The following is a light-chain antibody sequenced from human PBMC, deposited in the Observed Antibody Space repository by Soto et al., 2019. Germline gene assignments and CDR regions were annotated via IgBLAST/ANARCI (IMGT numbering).Light chain of an antibody. CDR2: GNS. V-gene: IGLV1-40*01. CDR1: ISNIGAGYA. CDR3: QSYDSSLSGRVV. J-gene: IGLJ2*01. Sequence: QSVLTQPPSVTGAPGQRVTISFTGSISNIGAGYAVHWYQQLPGTAPKLLIYGNSNLPSGVPDRFSGSKSGTSASLAITGLQAEDEADYYCQSYDSSLSGRVVFGGGTKLTVL.